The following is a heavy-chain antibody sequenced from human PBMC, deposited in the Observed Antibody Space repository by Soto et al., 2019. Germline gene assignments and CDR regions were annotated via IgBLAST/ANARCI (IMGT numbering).Heavy chain of an antibody. CDR2: IWYDGSNK. CDR1: GFTFSSYG. CDR3: ARYSCSGGSCYLDY. V-gene: IGHV3-33*01. Sequence: GGSLRLSCAASGFTFSSYGMHWVRQAPGKGLEWVAVIWYDGSNKYYADSVKGRFTISRDNSKNTLYLQMNSLRAEDTAVYYCARYSCSGGSCYLDYWGQGTLVTVSS. D-gene: IGHD2-15*01. J-gene: IGHJ4*02.